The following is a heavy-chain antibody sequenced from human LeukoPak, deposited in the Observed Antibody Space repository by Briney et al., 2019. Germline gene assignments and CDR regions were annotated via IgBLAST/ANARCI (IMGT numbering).Heavy chain of an antibody. CDR1: GFTFSNAY. CDR3: AKGHYYGSGSLDY. J-gene: IGHJ4*02. CDR2: IGGRDGST. Sequence: GGSLRLSCAASGFTFSNAYMSWVRQAPGKGLEWVSAIGGRDGSTYYADSVKGRFTISRDNSKNTLYVQMNSLRAEDTAVYYCAKGHYYGSGSLDYWGQGTLVTVSS. D-gene: IGHD3-10*01. V-gene: IGHV3-23*01.